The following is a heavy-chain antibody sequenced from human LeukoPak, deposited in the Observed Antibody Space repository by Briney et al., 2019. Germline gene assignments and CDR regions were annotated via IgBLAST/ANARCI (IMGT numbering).Heavy chain of an antibody. CDR1: GFTFSSYA. CDR2: ISGSGGST. Sequence: PGGSLRLSCAASGFTFSSYAMSWVRQAPGKGLEWVSAISGSGGSTYYADSVKGRFTISRDNSKNTLYLQMNSLSTEDTAVYYCTSHGEVHYGSGWGATYGHWGQGTLVTVSS. CDR3: TSHGEVHYGSGWGATYGH. D-gene: IGHD3-10*01. J-gene: IGHJ4*02. V-gene: IGHV3-23*01.